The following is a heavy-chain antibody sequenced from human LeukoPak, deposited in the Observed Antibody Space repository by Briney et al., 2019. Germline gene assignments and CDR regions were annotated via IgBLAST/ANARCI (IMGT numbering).Heavy chain of an antibody. CDR1: GGSIFGYY. CDR3: ARYTAMVPFDY. V-gene: IGHV4-59*01. CDR2: IYHSGST. Sequence: SETLSLTCTVSGGSIFGYYWSWIRQPPGKGLEWIGYIYHSGSTNYNPSLKSRVTISVDTSKNQFSLKVSSVTAADTAVYYCARYTAMVPFDYWGQGTLVTVSS. J-gene: IGHJ4*02. D-gene: IGHD5-18*01.